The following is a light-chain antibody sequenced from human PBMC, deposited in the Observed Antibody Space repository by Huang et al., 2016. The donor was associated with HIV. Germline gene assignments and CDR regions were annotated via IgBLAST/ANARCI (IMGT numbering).Light chain of an antibody. CDR1: PSVSSN. Sequence: EIVMTQSPATLSVSPGERATLSCRASPSVSSNFAWYQQKPGQAPRLLIYGASTRATGIPVRFSGSGSGTEFTLTISSLQSEDFAVYYCQQYNNWPPFTFGPGTKVDIK. V-gene: IGKV3-15*01. CDR2: GAS. J-gene: IGKJ3*01. CDR3: QQYNNWPPFT.